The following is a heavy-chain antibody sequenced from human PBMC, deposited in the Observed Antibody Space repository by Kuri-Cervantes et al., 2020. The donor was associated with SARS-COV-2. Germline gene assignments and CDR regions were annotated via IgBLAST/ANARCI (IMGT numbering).Heavy chain of an antibody. J-gene: IGHJ4*02. D-gene: IGHD4-17*01. CDR2: ISSSSSYI. CDR3: ARDHGDYYFDY. V-gene: IGHV3-21*01. Sequence: GGSLRLSCAASGFTFSSYSMNWVRQAPGKGLEWVSSISSSSSYIYYADSVKGRFTISRDNAKNSLYLQMNSLRAEDTAMYYCARDHGDYYFDYWGQGTLVTVSS. CDR1: GFTFSSYS.